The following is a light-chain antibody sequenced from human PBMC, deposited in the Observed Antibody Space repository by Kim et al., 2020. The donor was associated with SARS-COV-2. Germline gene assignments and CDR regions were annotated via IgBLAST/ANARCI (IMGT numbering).Light chain of an antibody. V-gene: IGLV6-57*03. CDR2: EDV. Sequence: GKTVTISCTRSRGSIANDYVQWYQQRPGSAPITLIYEDVQRPSGVPDRFSGSIDWSSNSASLTISGLKTEDEADYYCQSFDANNQVFGGGTQLTVL. CDR1: RGSIANDY. J-gene: IGLJ3*02. CDR3: QSFDANNQV.